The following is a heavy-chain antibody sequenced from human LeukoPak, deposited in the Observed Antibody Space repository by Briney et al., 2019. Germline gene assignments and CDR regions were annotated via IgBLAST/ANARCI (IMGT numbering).Heavy chain of an antibody. CDR1: GVSFDDYY. V-gene: IGHV4-34*01. CDR3: TRMTAGHDY. J-gene: IGHJ4*02. CDR2: INHSGYT. D-gene: IGHD2-21*02. Sequence: PSETLSLTCAVSGVSFDDYYWSWVRQTPGKGLECIGEINHSGYTNDSPSLKSRVTLSIDTSRKQFSLNLRSVTVADTGIYYCTRMTAGHDYSGQGTLVTVSS.